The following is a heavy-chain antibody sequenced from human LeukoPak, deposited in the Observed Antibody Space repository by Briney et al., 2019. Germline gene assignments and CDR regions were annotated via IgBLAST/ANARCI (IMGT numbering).Heavy chain of an antibody. V-gene: IGHV1-8*01. J-gene: IGHJ4*02. CDR1: GDTFTSGD. Sequence: ASVKVSCKASGDTFTSGDINWVRQATGQGLEWMGWMNPNSGNTGYGQSFQGRITMTRDISIGTAYMELSNLTSEDTAIYYCTRGSSGRRDNWGQGTLVTVSA. CDR3: TRGSSGRRDN. D-gene: IGHD6-19*01. CDR2: MNPNSGNT.